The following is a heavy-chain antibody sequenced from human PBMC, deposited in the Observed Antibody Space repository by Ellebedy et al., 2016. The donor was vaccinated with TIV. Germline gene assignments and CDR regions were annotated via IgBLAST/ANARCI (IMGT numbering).Heavy chain of an antibody. CDR3: ARTDPWQPIDD. D-gene: IGHD2-21*02. V-gene: IGHV4-39*01. J-gene: IGHJ4*02. CDR1: GCSVSSTRYY. CDR2: VFYSGSP. Sequence: MPSETLSLTCSVSGCSVSSTRYYWAWIRQPPGKGLEYIGSVFYSGSPYYNPSLKRRVTLYTDTSKNHFSLNLRTVTAADTAVYYCARTDPWQPIDDWGQGILVSVSS.